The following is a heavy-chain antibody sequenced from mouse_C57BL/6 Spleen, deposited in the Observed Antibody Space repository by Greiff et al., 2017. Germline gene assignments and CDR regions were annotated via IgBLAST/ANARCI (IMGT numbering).Heavy chain of an antibody. CDR3: ADDNDGAWYCDV. Sequence: QVQLQQPGAELVRPGTSVKLSCKASGYTFTSYWMHWVKQRPGQGLEWIGVIDPSDSYTNYNQKFKGKATLTVDTSSSTAYIQHSSLTSEDAAVYYCADDNDGAWYCDVWGTGTTLTVSS. D-gene: IGHD2-4*01. J-gene: IGHJ1*03. CDR2: IDPSDSYT. V-gene: IGHV1-59*01. CDR1: GYTFTSYW.